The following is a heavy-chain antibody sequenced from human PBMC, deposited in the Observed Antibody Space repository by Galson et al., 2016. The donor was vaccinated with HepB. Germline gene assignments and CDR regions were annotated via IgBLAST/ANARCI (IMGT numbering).Heavy chain of an antibody. J-gene: IGHJ5*02. V-gene: IGHV4-39*01. Sequence: ETLSLTCAVSGGSITSDNYYWGWIRQPPGKGLEWIGSLSYTGNTYYNPSLKSRVTISVDTSKSRFSLKVNSVTAADTAIYYCAGHLGAGWFDPWGQGTLVTVSS. D-gene: IGHD1-26*01. CDR2: LSYTGNT. CDR3: AGHLGAGWFDP. CDR1: GGSITSDNYY.